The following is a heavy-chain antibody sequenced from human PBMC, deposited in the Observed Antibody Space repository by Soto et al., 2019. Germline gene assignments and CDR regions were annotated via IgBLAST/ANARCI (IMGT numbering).Heavy chain of an antibody. CDR2: ISYGGGTT. J-gene: IGHJ4*02. Sequence: GGSQILSCAASELPFSNYSRSWVRQAPGKGLEWVSAISYGGGTTYYADSVKGRFTISRDNSKNTLYLQMNSLRAEDTAVYYYAKNPGYYYDSTGYLFDYWGQGTLVTVSS. CDR1: ELPFSNYS. D-gene: IGHD3-22*01. CDR3: AKNPGYYYDSTGYLFDY. V-gene: IGHV3-23*01.